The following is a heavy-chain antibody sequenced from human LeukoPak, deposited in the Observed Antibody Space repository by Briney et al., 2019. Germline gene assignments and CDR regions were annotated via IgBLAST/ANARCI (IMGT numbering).Heavy chain of an antibody. Sequence: GGSLRLSCAASGFTFSFYAINWVRQAPGKGLEWVSSISTGGFDIYYADSVKGRFTVSRDNAKYSLYLQMNSLRAEDTALYYCAALKRLVPWGQGTLVTVSS. J-gene: IGHJ5*02. CDR3: AALKRLVP. V-gene: IGHV3-21*04. CDR1: GFTFSFYA. CDR2: ISTGGFDI.